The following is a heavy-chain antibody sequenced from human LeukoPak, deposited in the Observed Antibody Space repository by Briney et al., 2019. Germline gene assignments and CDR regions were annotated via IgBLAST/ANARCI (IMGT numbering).Heavy chain of an antibody. CDR1: GYTLTELS. D-gene: IGHD1-26*01. J-gene: IGHJ4*02. CDR2: FDPEDGEA. V-gene: IGHV1-24*01. Sequence: ASVKVSCKVSGYTLTELSMHWVRQAPGKGLEWMGGFDPEDGEAIYAQKFQGRVTMTEDTSTDTAYMELSSLRSEDTAVYYCATDRRPGFWFEVGATRWFDYWGQGTLVTVSS. CDR3: ATDRRPGFWFEVGATRWFDY.